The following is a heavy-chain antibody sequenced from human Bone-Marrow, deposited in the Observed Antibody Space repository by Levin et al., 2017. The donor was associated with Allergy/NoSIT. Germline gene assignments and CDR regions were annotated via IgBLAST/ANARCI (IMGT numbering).Heavy chain of an antibody. CDR2: INPKRGDT. V-gene: IGHV1-2*02. D-gene: IGHD6-13*01. Sequence: GESLKISCTVSGYTFTDYYIHWVRQTPGQGLEWMGWINPKRGDTNFAEQFHGRVVLTRDSSISTAYMELGRLRSDDTALYYCARGGAGSNDYWGQGTLVTVSS. J-gene: IGHJ4*02. CDR1: GYTFTDYY. CDR3: ARGGAGSNDY.